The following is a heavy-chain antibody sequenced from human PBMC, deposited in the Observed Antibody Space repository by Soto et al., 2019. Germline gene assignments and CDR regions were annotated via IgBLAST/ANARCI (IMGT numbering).Heavy chain of an antibody. CDR3: ARHMVRGVIGY. J-gene: IGHJ4*02. CDR1: GGSFSGYY. D-gene: IGHD3-10*01. CDR2: INHSGST. Sequence: SETLSLTCAVYGGSFSGYYWSWIRQPPGKGLEWIGEINHSGSTNYNPSLKSRVTISVDTSKNQFSLKLSSVTAADTAVYYCARHMVRGVIGYWGQGTLVTVSS. V-gene: IGHV4-34*01.